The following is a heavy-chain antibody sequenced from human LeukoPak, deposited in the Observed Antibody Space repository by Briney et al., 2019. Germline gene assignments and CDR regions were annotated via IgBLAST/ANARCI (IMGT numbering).Heavy chain of an antibody. CDR1: GGSISSSSYY. J-gene: IGHJ4*02. CDR2: IYYSGST. D-gene: IGHD2-21*02. Sequence: PSETLSLTCTVSGGSISSSSYYWGWVRQPPGKGLEWIGSIYYSGSTYYNPSLKSRVTISVDTSKNQFSLKLSSVTAADTAVYYCARAAPRSRIVVVTATYYLDYWGQGTLVTVSS. CDR3: ARAAPRSRIVVVTATYYLDY. V-gene: IGHV4-39*07.